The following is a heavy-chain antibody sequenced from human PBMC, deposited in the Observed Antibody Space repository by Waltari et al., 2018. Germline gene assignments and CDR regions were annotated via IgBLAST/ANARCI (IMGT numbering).Heavy chain of an antibody. J-gene: IGHJ4*02. CDR1: GGTFSSYA. Sequence: QVQLVQSGAEVKKPGSSVKVSCKASGGTFSSYAISWVRQAPGQGLEWMGGIIPIFGTGNYSQQFQGRVTITADKSTSTAYMELSSLRSEDTAVYYCARDNSYYYDSSGYGGLDYWGQGTLVTVSS. CDR3: ARDNSYYYDSSGYGGLDY. CDR2: IIPIFGTG. V-gene: IGHV1-69*14. D-gene: IGHD3-22*01.